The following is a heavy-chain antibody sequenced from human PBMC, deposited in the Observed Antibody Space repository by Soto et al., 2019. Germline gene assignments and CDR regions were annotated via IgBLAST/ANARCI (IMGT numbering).Heavy chain of an antibody. Sequence: QVQLQESGPGLVKPSQTLSLTCTVSGGSISSGGYYWSWIRQHPGKGLEWIGYIYYSGSTYYNPSLKSRVTISVDTSKNQFSLKLSSVTAADTAVYYCARSVGYCSGGSCYSDVGGMDVGGQGTTVTVSS. D-gene: IGHD2-15*01. CDR1: GGSISSGGYY. V-gene: IGHV4-31*03. CDR2: IYYSGST. J-gene: IGHJ6*02. CDR3: ARSVGYCSGGSCYSDVGGMDV.